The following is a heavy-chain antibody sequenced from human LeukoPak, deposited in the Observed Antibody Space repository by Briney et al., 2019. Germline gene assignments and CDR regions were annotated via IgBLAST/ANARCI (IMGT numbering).Heavy chain of an antibody. CDR2: ISGSGDTT. CDR3: AKALRAAHRPVYTYYYMDV. Sequence: GGSLRLSCAASEFTFNSYAMNWVRQAPGKGLEWVSTISGSGDTTYYADSVRGRFTISRDKSKNTVFLQMNSLRADDTAVDYCAKALRAAHRPVYTYYYMDVWGTGTTVTVSS. D-gene: IGHD5/OR15-5a*01. CDR1: EFTFNSYA. J-gene: IGHJ6*03. V-gene: IGHV3-23*01.